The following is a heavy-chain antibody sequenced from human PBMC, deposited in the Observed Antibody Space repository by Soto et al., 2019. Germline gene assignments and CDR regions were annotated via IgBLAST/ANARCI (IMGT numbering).Heavy chain of an antibody. J-gene: IGHJ4*02. CDR1: GYSISSGYH. Sequence: PSETLPLTCTVSGYSISSGYHWAWIRQPPGLRLEWVASIFHTGTTYYNPSLTSRVTISVDTSKNQFSLKLSSVTAADSAVYYCARPDSVGSCPYLGQGSLVTLSS. CDR2: IFHTGTT. D-gene: IGHD3-22*01. V-gene: IGHV4-38-2*02. CDR3: ARPDSVGSCPY.